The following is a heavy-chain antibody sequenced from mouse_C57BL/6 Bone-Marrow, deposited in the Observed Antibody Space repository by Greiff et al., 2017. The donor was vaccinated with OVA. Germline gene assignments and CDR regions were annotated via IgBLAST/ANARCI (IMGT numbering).Heavy chain of an antibody. V-gene: IGHV14-2*01. Sequence: VQLKESGAELVKPGASVKLSCTASGFNIKDYYMHWVKQRTEQGLEWIGRIDPEDGETKSAPKFQGKATITADTSSNPAYLQLSSLTSEDTAVYYCARANWDFHYWYFDVWGTGTTVTVSS. D-gene: IGHD4-1*02. CDR1: GFNIKDYY. CDR2: IDPEDGET. J-gene: IGHJ1*03. CDR3: ARANWDFHYWYFDV.